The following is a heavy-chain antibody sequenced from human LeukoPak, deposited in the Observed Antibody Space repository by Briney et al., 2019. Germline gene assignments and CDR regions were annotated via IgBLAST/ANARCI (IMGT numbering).Heavy chain of an antibody. CDR3: ARVQSGTTRLSIWFDP. Sequence: GGSLRLSCAASGFTFSNYWMSWVRQAPGKGLEWVADIKQDGSEKYYVDSVKGRFTISRDSAKNSLYLQMNSLRAEDTSVYYCARVQSGTTRLSIWFDPWGQGTLVTVSS. CDR2: IKQDGSEK. D-gene: IGHD3-10*01. J-gene: IGHJ5*02. V-gene: IGHV3-7*01. CDR1: GFTFSNYW.